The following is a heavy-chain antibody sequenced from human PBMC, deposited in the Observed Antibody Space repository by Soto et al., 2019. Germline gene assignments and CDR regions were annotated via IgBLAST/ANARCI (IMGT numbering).Heavy chain of an antibody. V-gene: IGHV1-2*04. CDR1: GYTFTGYY. Sequence: ASVKVSCKASGYTFTGYYMHWVRQAPGQGLEWMGWINPNSGGTNYAQKFQGWVTMTRDTFISTAYMELSRLRSDDTAVYYCARDQYYYDSSGYYNYGMDVWGQGTTVTVSS. D-gene: IGHD3-22*01. CDR2: INPNSGGT. CDR3: ARDQYYYDSSGYYNYGMDV. J-gene: IGHJ6*02.